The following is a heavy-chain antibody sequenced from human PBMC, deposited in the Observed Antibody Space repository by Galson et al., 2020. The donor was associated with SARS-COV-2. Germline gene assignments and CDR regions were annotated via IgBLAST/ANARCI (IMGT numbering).Heavy chain of an antibody. CDR3: ARDSSGNYYSAFDI. Sequence: SETLSLTCTVSGGSINNNNFYWGWIRQPPGNGLEWIGSIFYSGSTYYNPSLKSRVSMFVDTSKNQFSLRLNSVTAADTAVYYCARDSSGNYYSAFDIWGQGTVVSVSS. CDR2: IFYSGST. CDR1: GGSINNNNFY. V-gene: IGHV4-39*01. D-gene: IGHD3-22*01. J-gene: IGHJ3*02.